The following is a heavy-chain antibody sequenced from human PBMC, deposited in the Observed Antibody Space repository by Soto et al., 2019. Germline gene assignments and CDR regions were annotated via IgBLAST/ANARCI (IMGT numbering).Heavy chain of an antibody. CDR3: ARVRHYYYYMDV. CDR2: IYYSGST. Sequence: SETLSLTCTVSGGSISSGGYYWSWIRQHPGKGLEWIGYIYYSGSTYYNPSLKSRVTISVDTSKNQFSLKLSSVTAAGTAVYYCARVRHYYYYMDVWGKGTTVTVSS. V-gene: IGHV4-31*03. CDR1: GGSISSGGYY. J-gene: IGHJ6*03.